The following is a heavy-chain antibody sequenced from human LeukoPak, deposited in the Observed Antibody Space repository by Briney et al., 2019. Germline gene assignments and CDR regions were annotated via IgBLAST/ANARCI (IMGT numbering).Heavy chain of an antibody. D-gene: IGHD3-22*01. CDR1: GYTFTSYG. V-gene: IGHV1-18*01. CDR2: ISAYNGNT. CDR3: ARRVDYYDSSAHTRNNWFDP. Sequence: ASVKVSCKASGYTFTSYGISWVRQAPGQGLEWMGWISAYNGNTNYAQKLQGRVTMTTDTSMSTAYMELRSLRSDDTAVYYCARRVDYYDSSAHTRNNWFDPWGQGTLVTVSS. J-gene: IGHJ5*02.